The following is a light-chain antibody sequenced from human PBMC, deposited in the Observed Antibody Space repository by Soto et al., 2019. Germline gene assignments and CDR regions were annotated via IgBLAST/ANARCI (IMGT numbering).Light chain of an antibody. Sequence: VVMTQYPLSLPVTLGQPAYISCRSSHSLVYSNGNTYLSWFHQRPGQPPRPLIYQVANRDSEVPDRFSGSGSGANFTLKISGEEAEDVGVSYCMQGTHWPYTFGQKSKLEIK. CDR2: QVA. CDR1: HSLVYSNGNTY. CDR3: MQGTHWPYT. V-gene: IGKV2-30*01. J-gene: IGKJ2*01.